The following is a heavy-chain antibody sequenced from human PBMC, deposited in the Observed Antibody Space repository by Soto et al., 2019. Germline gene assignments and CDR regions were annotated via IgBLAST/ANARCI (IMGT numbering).Heavy chain of an antibody. D-gene: IGHD5-12*01. CDR1: GFNFRGSS. CDR2: ISDSGNYI. V-gene: IGHV3-21*06. Sequence: EVQLVESGGGLVKPGGSLRLSCAASGFNFRGSSMNWVRQTPGKRLEWVAAISDSGNYIKYADSVKGRFTISRDNAKNSLYLQMNSLRVEDTAVYYCASSRSYDYFNWGQGTLVTVSS. J-gene: IGHJ4*02. CDR3: ASSRSYDYFN.